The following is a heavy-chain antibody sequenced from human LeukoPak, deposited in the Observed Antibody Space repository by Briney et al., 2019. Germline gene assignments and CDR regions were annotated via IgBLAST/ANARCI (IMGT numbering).Heavy chain of an antibody. Sequence: GGSLRLSCAASGSTFSSYTMSWVRQAPGKGLEWVSTITTSDGNTYYADSVKGRFTVSRDNSKNTLFLQMNSLRAEDTAVYYCARPNYYGSGSYYDYWGQGTLVTVSS. CDR2: ITTSDGNT. CDR3: ARPNYYGSGSYYDY. D-gene: IGHD3-10*01. V-gene: IGHV3-23*01. CDR1: GSTFSSYT. J-gene: IGHJ4*02.